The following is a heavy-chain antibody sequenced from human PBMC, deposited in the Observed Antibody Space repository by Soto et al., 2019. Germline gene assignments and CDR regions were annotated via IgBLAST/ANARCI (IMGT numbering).Heavy chain of an antibody. CDR2: INSGNGDT. Sequence: ASVKVSCKASGYTFSNYAIQWVRQAPGQRLKWLTWINSGNGDTKYSQDFQGRVTITRDTSASTAYMELSSLGSEDTAVYYCARGKRYFDLLSSFDYWGQGTLVTSPQ. J-gene: IGHJ4*02. D-gene: IGHD3-9*01. CDR1: GYTFSNYA. V-gene: IGHV1-3*01. CDR3: ARGKRYFDLLSSFDY.